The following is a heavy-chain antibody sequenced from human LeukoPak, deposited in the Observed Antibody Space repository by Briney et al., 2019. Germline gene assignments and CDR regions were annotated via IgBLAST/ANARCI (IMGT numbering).Heavy chain of an antibody. D-gene: IGHD6-13*01. V-gene: IGHV4-34*01. CDR1: GGSFSGYY. CDR2: INHSGST. J-gene: IGHJ4*02. CDR3: AREDSSSWLFDY. Sequence: SETLSLTCAVYGGSFSGYYWSWIRQPPGKGLEWIGEINHSGSTNYNPSLKSRVTMSVDTSKNQFSLKLSSVTAADTAVYYCAREDSSSWLFDYWGQGTLIIVSS.